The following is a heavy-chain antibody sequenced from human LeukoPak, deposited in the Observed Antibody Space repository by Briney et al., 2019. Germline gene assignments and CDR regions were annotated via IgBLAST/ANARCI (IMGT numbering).Heavy chain of an antibody. CDR3: ARAETTVVTLGWFDP. V-gene: IGHV1-46*01. D-gene: IGHD4-23*01. J-gene: IGHJ5*02. CDR2: VNPSGGST. CDR1: GYTFTSYY. Sequence: GASVNVSCKASGYTFTSYYMHWVRQAPGQGLEWMGIVNPSGGSTSYAQKFQGRVTMTRDTSTSTVYMELSSLRSEDTAVYYCARAETTVVTLGWFDPWGQGTLVTVSS.